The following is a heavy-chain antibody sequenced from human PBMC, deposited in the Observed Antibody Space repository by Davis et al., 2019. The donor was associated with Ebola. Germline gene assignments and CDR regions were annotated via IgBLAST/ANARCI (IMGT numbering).Heavy chain of an antibody. CDR2: ISWDGGST. J-gene: IGHJ4*02. CDR1: GFTFDDYA. Sequence: PGGSLRLSCAASGFTFDDYAMHWVRQAPGKGLEWVSLISWDGGSTYYADSVKGRFTISRDNSKNSLYLQMNSLRAEDTALYYCAKDIGGGYGFDYWGQGTLVTVSS. V-gene: IGHV3-43D*03. CDR3: AKDIGGGYGFDY. D-gene: IGHD5-12*01.